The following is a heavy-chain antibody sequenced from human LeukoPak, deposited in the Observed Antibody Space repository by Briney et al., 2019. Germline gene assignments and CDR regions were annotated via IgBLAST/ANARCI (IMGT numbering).Heavy chain of an antibody. CDR3: ARLNYGLDV. CDR1: GGSFSGYY. V-gene: IGHV4-34*01. J-gene: IGHJ6*02. Sequence: SETLSLTCAVYGGSFSGYYWSWIRQPPGKGLEWIGEINHSGSTNYNLSLKSRVTISVDTSKNQFSLMLSSVTAADTAVFYCARLNYGLDVWGQGTTVTVSS. CDR2: INHSGST.